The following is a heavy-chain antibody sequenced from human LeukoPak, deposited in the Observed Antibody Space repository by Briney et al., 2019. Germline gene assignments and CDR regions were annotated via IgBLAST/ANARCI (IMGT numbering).Heavy chain of an antibody. Sequence: GASVKVSCKASGYTFTGYYMHWVRQAPGQGLEWMGWINPNSGGTNYAQKFQGRVTMTRDTSISTAYMELSRLRSDDTAVYYCARDLSEYSGYESFDYWGQGTLVTVSS. CDR1: GYTFTGYY. J-gene: IGHJ4*02. CDR2: INPNSGGT. CDR3: ARDLSEYSGYESFDY. V-gene: IGHV1-2*02. D-gene: IGHD5-12*01.